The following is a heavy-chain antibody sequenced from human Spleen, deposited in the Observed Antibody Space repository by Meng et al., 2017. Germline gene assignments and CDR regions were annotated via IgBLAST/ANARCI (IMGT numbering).Heavy chain of an antibody. CDR3: ARDMRVGAVNFDY. Sequence: GGSLRLSCAASGFTLSSYEMHWVRQAPGKGLEWVSYIRDSGSAIYYADSVKGRFTISRDNAKNSLYLQMNSLRAEDTAIYYCARDMRVGAVNFDYWGQGILVTVSS. J-gene: IGHJ4*02. CDR2: IRDSGSAI. V-gene: IGHV3-48*03. CDR1: GFTLSSYE. D-gene: IGHD1-26*01.